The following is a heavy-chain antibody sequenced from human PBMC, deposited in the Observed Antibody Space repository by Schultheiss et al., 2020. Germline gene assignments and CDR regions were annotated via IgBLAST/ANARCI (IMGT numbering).Heavy chain of an antibody. J-gene: IGHJ4*02. Sequence: ASVKVSCKASGYTFTSHGINWVRQAPGQGLEWMGWISAYNGNTNYAQKLQGRVTMTTDTSTSTAYLDLRSLRSDDTAVYYCVRDASGTYAGDYFDFWGQGTLVNVSS. CDR2: ISAYNGNT. D-gene: IGHD3-10*01. CDR1: GYTFTSHG. CDR3: VRDASGTYAGDYFDF. V-gene: IGHV1-18*01.